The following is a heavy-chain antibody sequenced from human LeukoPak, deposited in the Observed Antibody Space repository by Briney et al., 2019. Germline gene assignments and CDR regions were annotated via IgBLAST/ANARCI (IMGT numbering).Heavy chain of an antibody. CDR1: GFTFSTYG. CDR2: IRFDGSDK. J-gene: IGHJ4*02. D-gene: IGHD3-22*01. Sequence: GGSLRLSCVASGFTFSTYGMHWVRQAPGKGLEWVAFIRFDGSDKYYADSVKGRFTISRDNSKNTLYLQMNSLRAEDTAVYYSAKDWGIYDTTGFNYFDYWGQGTLVIVSS. CDR3: AKDWGIYDTTGFNYFDY. V-gene: IGHV3-30*02.